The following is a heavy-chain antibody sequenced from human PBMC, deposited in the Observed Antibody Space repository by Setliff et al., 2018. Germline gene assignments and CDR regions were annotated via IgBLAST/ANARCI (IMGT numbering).Heavy chain of an antibody. Sequence: VGSLRLSCAASGFTFSTYAMHWVRQAPGKGLEWVAVTSYDGINKYHADSVKGRFAISRDNSKNTLYLQMNTLRTEDTAVYYCARDPPGPNYNFWSGYPDYWGQGTLVTVSS. J-gene: IGHJ4*02. CDR2: TSYDGINK. CDR1: GFTFSTYA. V-gene: IGHV3-30*01. CDR3: ARDPPGPNYNFWSGYPDY. D-gene: IGHD3-3*01.